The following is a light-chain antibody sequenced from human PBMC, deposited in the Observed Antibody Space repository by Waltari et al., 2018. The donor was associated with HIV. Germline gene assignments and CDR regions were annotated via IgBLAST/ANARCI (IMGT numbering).Light chain of an antibody. CDR1: DVQYTY. CDR3: QVCDSSPGTVV. J-gene: IGLJ2*01. Sequence: SYEVTQTPSVSVSPGQTASITCSGEDVQYTYVCWYQQRPGQSPSLDMDEDSKRPSGIPERFSGSNSGNTATLTISGTQVTDEADYYCQVCDSSPGTVVFGGGTKLTVL. CDR2: EDS. V-gene: IGLV3-1*01.